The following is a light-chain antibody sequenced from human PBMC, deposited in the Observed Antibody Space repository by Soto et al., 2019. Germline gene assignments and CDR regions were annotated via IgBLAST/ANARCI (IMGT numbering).Light chain of an antibody. CDR3: AAWDDSLNAAV. CDR1: SSNIGSNT. V-gene: IGLV1-44*01. CDR2: SNN. Sequence: QSVLTQPPSASGTPGQRVTISCSGSSSNIGSNTVNWYQQLPGTAPRLLIFSNNHRPSGVPDRFSGSKSGTSASLAISGLQSEDEADFYCAAWDDSLNAAVFGGGTKVTVL. J-gene: IGLJ2*01.